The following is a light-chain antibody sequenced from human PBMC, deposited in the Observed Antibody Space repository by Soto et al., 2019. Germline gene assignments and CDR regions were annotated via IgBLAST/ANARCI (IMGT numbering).Light chain of an antibody. J-gene: IGLJ3*02. V-gene: IGLV2-11*01. CDR2: NVN. CDR1: SSDVGSYNY. Sequence: QSVLTQPRSVSGSPGQSVTISCTGTSSDVGSYNYVSWYQQHPGKAPKLILSNVNNLPSGVPGRFSGSKSGNTASLTISGLQAEDEADYYCCSYAGSNIWVFGGGTKVTVL. CDR3: CSYAGSNIWV.